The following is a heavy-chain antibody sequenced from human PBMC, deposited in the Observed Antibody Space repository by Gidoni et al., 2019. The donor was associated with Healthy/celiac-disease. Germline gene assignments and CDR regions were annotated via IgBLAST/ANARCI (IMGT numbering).Heavy chain of an antibody. CDR1: GLTFSSYA. V-gene: IGHV3-23*01. CDR3: AKDLNYYVSSGYLYYYHVDV. J-gene: IGHJ6*02. Sequence: EVQLLVSGGGLVQSGGSLSLFCAVSGLTFSSYAMRWVRQAPGMGLGWVAAISSHRGSTYNADSVKGRFTISIGKSRNSLYLQMTSLRAEDTAVYYYAKDLNYYVSSGYLYYYHVDVWDHGTSVAVS. D-gene: IGHD3-22*01. CDR2: ISSHRGST.